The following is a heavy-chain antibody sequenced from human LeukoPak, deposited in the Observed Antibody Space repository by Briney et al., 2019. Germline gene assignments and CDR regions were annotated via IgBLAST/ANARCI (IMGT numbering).Heavy chain of an antibody. CDR1: GFTFYDYG. CDR3: AKDMAAYYYSSGNIDY. D-gene: IGHD3-10*01. Sequence: AGSLRLSSAASGFTFYDYGMSWVRQAPGKGLEWVSGINWDGGSTGYADSVNGRFTISRDNAKNSLYLQMNSLRAEDTALYYCAKDMAAYYYSSGNIDYWGQGTLVTVSS. CDR2: INWDGGST. J-gene: IGHJ4*02. V-gene: IGHV3-20*03.